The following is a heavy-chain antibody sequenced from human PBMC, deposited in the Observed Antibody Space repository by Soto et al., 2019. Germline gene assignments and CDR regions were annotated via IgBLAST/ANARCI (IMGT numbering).Heavy chain of an antibody. D-gene: IGHD3-3*02. J-gene: IGHJ4*02. CDR1: GFAFSNYE. CDR3: ARESFSASPNFFAY. V-gene: IGHV3-48*03. Sequence: GGSLRLSCAASGFAFSNYEMNWVRQAPGKGLEWVSYISLSGSTIYYADSVKGRFTISRDDAKNSLYLQMDSLRADDTAVYYCARESFSASPNFFAYWGQGTLVTVSS. CDR2: ISLSGSTI.